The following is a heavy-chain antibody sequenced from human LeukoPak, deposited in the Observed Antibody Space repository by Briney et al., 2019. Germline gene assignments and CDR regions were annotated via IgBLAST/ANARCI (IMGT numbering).Heavy chain of an antibody. D-gene: IGHD6-6*01. CDR3: AREPGWSSTSYYYYMDV. CDR2: ISYDGGNK. CDR1: GFTFSSYA. J-gene: IGHJ6*03. Sequence: GGSLRLSCAASGFTFSSYAMHWVRQAPGKGLEWVAVISYDGGNKYSADSVKGRFTISRDNSKNTLYLQLSSLRAEDTAVYYCAREPGWSSTSYYYYMDVWGKGTTVTVSS. V-gene: IGHV3-30*04.